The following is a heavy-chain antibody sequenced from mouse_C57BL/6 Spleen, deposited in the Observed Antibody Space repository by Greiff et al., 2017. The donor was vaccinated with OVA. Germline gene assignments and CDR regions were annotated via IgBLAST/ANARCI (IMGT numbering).Heavy chain of an antibody. V-gene: IGHV1-26*01. Sequence: EVQLQQSGPELVKPGASVKISCKASGYTFTDYYMNWVKQSHGKSLEWIGDINPNNGGTSYNQKFKGKATLTVDKSSSTAYMELRSLTSEDSAVYDCARQLRHGGGYAMDYWGQGTSVTVSS. CDR1: GYTFTDYY. CDR3: ARQLRHGGGYAMDY. CDR2: INPNNGGT. J-gene: IGHJ4*01. D-gene: IGHD3-2*02.